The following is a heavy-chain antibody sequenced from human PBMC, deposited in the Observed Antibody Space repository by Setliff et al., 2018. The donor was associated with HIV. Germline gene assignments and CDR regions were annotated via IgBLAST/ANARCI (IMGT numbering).Heavy chain of an antibody. J-gene: IGHJ3*01. CDR2: ISTGGAT. CDR3: ARVLDGNHYDAFNL. CDR1: GGSISSGSYY. Sequence: PSETLSLTCTVSGGSISSGSYYWNWIRQPAGKGLEWVGQISTGGATDYNSSLKSRVTISLDKSKNQFSLRLNSVTAADTAVYYCARVLDGNHYDAFNLWGQGTTVT. D-gene: IGHD1-26*01. V-gene: IGHV4-61*09.